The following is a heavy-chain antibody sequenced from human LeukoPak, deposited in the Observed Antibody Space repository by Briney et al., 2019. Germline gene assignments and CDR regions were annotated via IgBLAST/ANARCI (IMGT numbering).Heavy chain of an antibody. CDR2: ISGSGGSA. Sequence: PGGSLRLSCAASGFTFSRHAMSWVRPAPGKGLEWVSTISGSGGSAYYADSVKGRFTISRDNSKNTLYLQMNSLRAEDTAVYYCAKDLGYCSSTSCYGVDYWGQGTLVTVSS. J-gene: IGHJ4*02. CDR1: GFTFSRHA. CDR3: AKDLGYCSSTSCYGVDY. V-gene: IGHV3-23*01. D-gene: IGHD2-2*03.